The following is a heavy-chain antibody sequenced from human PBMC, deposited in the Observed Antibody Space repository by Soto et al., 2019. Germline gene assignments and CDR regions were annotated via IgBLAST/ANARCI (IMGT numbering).Heavy chain of an antibody. CDR3: ARGGYIY. J-gene: IGHJ4*02. D-gene: IGHD5-12*01. V-gene: IGHV4-34*01. Sequence: QVQLQQWGAGLLKPSETLSLTCAVYGGSFSDYYWSWIRQPPGKGLGRIGEINDRGSTNDNPPLKSRVTMSVETSKNQFALKLSSVTAADTAVSYCARGGYIYWGRGTLVTVSS. CDR2: INDRGST. CDR1: GGSFSDYY.